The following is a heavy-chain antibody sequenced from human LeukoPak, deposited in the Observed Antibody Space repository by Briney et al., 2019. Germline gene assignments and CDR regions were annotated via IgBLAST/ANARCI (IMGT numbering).Heavy chain of an antibody. CDR1: GYTFTDYY. Sequence: ASVKVSCKASGYTFTDYYMHWVRQAPGQGLEWMGWINPNSGGTNYAQNFQGRATMTRDTSIRTAYMELSSLRSDDTAVYYCARSMSGGLGFFQSWGQGTLVAVSS. D-gene: IGHD2-15*01. CDR2: INPNSGGT. CDR3: ARSMSGGLGFFQS. J-gene: IGHJ1*01. V-gene: IGHV1-2*02.